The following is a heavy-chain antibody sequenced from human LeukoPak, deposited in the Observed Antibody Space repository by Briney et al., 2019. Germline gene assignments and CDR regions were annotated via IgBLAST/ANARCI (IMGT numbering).Heavy chain of an antibody. CDR1: GFTFSSYS. CDR2: ISSSSSYI. V-gene: IGHV3-21*01. J-gene: IGHJ4*02. CDR3: ARDRGVARPTEAIDY. Sequence: GGSLRLSCAASGFTFSSYSMNWVRQAPGKGLEWVSSISSSSSYIYYADSVKGRFTISRDNAKNSLYLQMNSLRAEDTAVYYCARDRGVARPTEAIDYWGQGTLVTVSS. D-gene: IGHD6-25*01.